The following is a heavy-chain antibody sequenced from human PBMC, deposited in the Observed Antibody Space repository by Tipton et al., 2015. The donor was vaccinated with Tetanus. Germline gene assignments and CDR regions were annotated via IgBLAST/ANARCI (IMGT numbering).Heavy chain of an antibody. CDR1: GFIFSSYT. CDR3: ARRGEARANWFDS. CDR2: ISSTSTYI. J-gene: IGHJ5*01. Sequence: AVSGFIFSSYTMNWVRQAPGKGLEWVSSISSTSTYIYYADSLKGRFTISRDNAKNSLYLQMNTLRDDDTAVYYCARRGEARANWFDSWGQGTLVTVSS. V-gene: IGHV3-21*01.